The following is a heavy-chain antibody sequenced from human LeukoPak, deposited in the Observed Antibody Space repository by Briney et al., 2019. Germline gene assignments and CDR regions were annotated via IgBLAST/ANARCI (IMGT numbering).Heavy chain of an antibody. CDR1: GGSISSGDYY. Sequence: PSQTLSLTCTVSGGSISSGDYYWSWIRQPPGKGLEWIGYIYYSGSTYYNPSLKSRVTISVDTSKNQFSLKLSSVTAADTAVYYCASSVVPAYEVDYWGQGILVTVSS. V-gene: IGHV4-30-4*01. J-gene: IGHJ4*02. D-gene: IGHD2-2*01. CDR2: IYYSGST. CDR3: ASSVVPAYEVDY.